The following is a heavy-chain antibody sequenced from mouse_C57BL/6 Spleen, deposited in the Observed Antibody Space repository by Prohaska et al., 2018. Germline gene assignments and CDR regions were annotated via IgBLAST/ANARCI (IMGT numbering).Heavy chain of an antibody. Sequence: HGKSLVWIGDINPNNVGTSYNQKFNGKATLTLDKSSSTAYMELLSLTSEASAVYYCSTLLLYYFDYWGQGTTLTVSS. CDR2: INPNNVGT. D-gene: IGHD2-1*01. J-gene: IGHJ2*01. V-gene: IGHV1-26*01. CDR3: STLLLYYFDY.